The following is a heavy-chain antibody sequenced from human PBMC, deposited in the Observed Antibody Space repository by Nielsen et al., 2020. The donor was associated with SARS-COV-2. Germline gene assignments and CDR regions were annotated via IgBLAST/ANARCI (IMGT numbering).Heavy chain of an antibody. CDR3: AREGGGVDAPKDAYYYYYYMDV. CDR1: GFTFSTYT. Sequence: GGSLRLSCTASGFTFSTYTMIWVRQAPGKGLEWVSYISTSGTTIYYADSVKGRFTISRDNAKNSLSLHMNGLRAEDTAVYYCAREGGGVDAPKDAYYYYYYMDVWGKGTTVTVSS. D-gene: IGHD2-15*01. J-gene: IGHJ6*03. V-gene: IGHV3-48*04. CDR2: ISTSGTTI.